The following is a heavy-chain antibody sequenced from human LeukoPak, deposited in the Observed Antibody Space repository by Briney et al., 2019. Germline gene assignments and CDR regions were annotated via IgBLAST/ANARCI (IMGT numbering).Heavy chain of an antibody. CDR1: GFTFNNYA. D-gene: IGHD5-24*01. CDR2: IDGSGGT. V-gene: IGHV3-23*01. CDR3: AKDRISGDGMWSFDY. Sequence: GGSLRLSCVTSGFTFNNYAMTWVRQAPGKGLEWVSGIDGSGGTYYADSVKGRFTISRDNSKNTIYLQMNSLRAEDAAVYYCAKDRISGDGMWSFDYWGRGTLVTVSS. J-gene: IGHJ4*02.